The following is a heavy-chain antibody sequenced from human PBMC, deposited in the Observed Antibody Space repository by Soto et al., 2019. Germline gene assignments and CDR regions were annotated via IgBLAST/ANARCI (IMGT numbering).Heavy chain of an antibody. Sequence: PGGSLRLSCVVSGGSFSDFYMSWIRKAPGKGLEWVSHISTDSSNTKYGDSVKGRFTVSRDNAKRSLYLQMNSLRVEDTGIYYCATYGMDVWGQGTRSPSP. CDR3: ATYGMDV. CDR1: GGSFSDFY. V-gene: IGHV3-11*06. J-gene: IGHJ6*02. CDR2: ISTDSSNT.